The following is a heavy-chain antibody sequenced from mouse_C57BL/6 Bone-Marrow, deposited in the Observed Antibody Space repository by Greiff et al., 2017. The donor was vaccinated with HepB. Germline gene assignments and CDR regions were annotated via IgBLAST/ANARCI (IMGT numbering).Heavy chain of an antibody. J-gene: IGHJ2*01. CDR2: IHPNSGST. Sequence: QVQLKQPGAELVKPGASVKLSCKASGYTFTSYWMHWVKQRPGQGLEWIGMIHPNSGSTTYNEKFKSKATLTVDKSSSTAYMQLSSLTSEDSSVYDCARDDGYYGYFDYWGQGTTLTVSS. D-gene: IGHD2-3*01. CDR1: GYTFTSYW. V-gene: IGHV1-64*01. CDR3: ARDDGYYGYFDY.